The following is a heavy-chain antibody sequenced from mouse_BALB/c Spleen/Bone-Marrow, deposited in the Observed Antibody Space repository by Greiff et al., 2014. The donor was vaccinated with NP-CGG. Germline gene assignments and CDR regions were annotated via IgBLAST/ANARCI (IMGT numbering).Heavy chain of an antibody. D-gene: IGHD3-1*01. J-gene: IGHJ2*01. CDR2: ISSGGSYT. CDR3: ARGSSGYFDY. CDR1: GFTFSYYA. V-gene: IGHV5-9-4*01. Sequence: VHVKQSGGGLVKPGGSLKLSCAASGFTFSYYAMSWVRQSPEKSLEWVAEISSGGSYTYYPDTVTGRFTISRDNAKNTLYLEMSSLRSEDTAMYYCARGSSGYFDYWGQGTTLTVSS.